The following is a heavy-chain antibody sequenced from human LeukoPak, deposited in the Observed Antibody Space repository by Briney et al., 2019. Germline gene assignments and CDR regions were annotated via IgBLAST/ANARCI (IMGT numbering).Heavy chain of an antibody. CDR3: ARDRGYCSSTSCYTRFDY. D-gene: IGHD2-2*02. J-gene: IGHJ4*02. CDR1: GGSFSGYY. CDR2: IYYSGST. V-gene: IGHV4-59*01. Sequence: SETLSLTCAVYGGSFSGYYWSWIRQPPGKGLEWIGYIYYSGSTNYNPSLKSRVTISVDTSKNQFSLKLSSVTAADTAVYYCARDRGYCSSTSCYTRFDYWGQGTLVTVSS.